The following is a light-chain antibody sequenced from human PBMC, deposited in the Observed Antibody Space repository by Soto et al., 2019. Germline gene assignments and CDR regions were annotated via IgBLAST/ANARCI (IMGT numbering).Light chain of an antibody. Sequence: IVMTQSPATLSVSPGEKATLSFRASQNIGSNLAWYQQKAGQAPRLLIYDASTRATGVPARFSGSGSGTEFTLTISSLQSEDFAVYCCQQYTNWPRTFGQGTNVEVK. V-gene: IGKV3-15*01. CDR2: DAS. CDR3: QQYTNWPRT. CDR1: QNIGSN. J-gene: IGKJ1*01.